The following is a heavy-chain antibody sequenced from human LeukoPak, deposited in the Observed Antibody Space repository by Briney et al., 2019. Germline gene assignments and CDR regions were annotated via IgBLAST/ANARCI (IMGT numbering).Heavy chain of an antibody. D-gene: IGHD2-15*01. V-gene: IGHV1-3*01. CDR2: INAGNGNT. J-gene: IGHJ1*01. CDR3: ATTVAADTYRYFQH. CDR1: GYIFTTYA. Sequence: ASVKVSCKASGYIFTTYAMHWVRQAPGQRLEWMGWINAGNGNTKYSQKFQGRVTITRDTSASTAYMELSSLRSEDTAVYYCATTVAADTYRYFQHWGQGTLVTVSS.